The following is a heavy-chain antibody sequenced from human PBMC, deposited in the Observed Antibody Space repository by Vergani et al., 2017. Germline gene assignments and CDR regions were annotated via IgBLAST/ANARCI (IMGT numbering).Heavy chain of an antibody. CDR1: GDSVSSNSAA. J-gene: IGHJ3*02. CDR3: ARMVVAATQQHAFDI. V-gene: IGHV6-1*01. CDR2: SYYRSKWYN. Sequence: QVQLQQSGPGLVKPSQTLSLTCAISGDSVSSNSAAWNWIRQSPSRGLEWLGRSYYRSKWYNDYAVSVKSRITINPDTSKNQFSLKLSSVTAADTAVYYCARMVVAATQQHAFDIWGQGTMVTVSS. D-gene: IGHD2-15*01.